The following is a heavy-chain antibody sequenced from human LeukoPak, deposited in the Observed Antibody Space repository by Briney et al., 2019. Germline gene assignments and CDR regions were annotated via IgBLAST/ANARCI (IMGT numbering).Heavy chain of an antibody. V-gene: IGHV1-18*01. J-gene: IGHJ4*02. D-gene: IGHD2-2*01. CDR1: GYTFTSYG. Sequence: ASVKVSCKASGYTFTSYGISWVRQAPGQGLEWMGWIIAYNGNTNYAQKLQGRVTMTTDTSTSTAYMELRSLRSDDTAVYYCARDYEGYCSSTSCYLDRFDYWGQGTLVTVS. CDR3: ARDYEGYCSSTSCYLDRFDY. CDR2: IIAYNGNT.